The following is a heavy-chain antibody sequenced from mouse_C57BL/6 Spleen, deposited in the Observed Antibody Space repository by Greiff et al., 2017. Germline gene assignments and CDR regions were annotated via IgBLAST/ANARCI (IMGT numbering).Heavy chain of an antibody. CDR3: ARDQGSSHWYFDV. Sequence: EVQLVESEGGLVQPGSSMKLSCTASGFTFSDYYMAWVRQVPEKGLEWVANINYDGSSTYYLDSLKSRFIISRDNAKNILYLQMSSLKSEDTATYYCARDQGSSHWYFDVWGTGTTVTVSS. J-gene: IGHJ1*03. CDR2: INYDGSST. D-gene: IGHD1-1*01. V-gene: IGHV5-16*01. CDR1: GFTFSDYY.